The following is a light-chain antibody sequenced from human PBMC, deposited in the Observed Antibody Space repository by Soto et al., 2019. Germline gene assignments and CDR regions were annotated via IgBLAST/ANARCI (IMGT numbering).Light chain of an antibody. V-gene: IGLV2-14*01. CDR3: SSYTSSSPYV. CDR2: EVS. J-gene: IGLJ1*01. CDR1: RSDVGGYNY. Sequence: QSALTQPASVSGSPGQSITISCTGTRSDVGGYNYVSWYQQHPGKAPKLMIYEVSNRPSGVSNRFSGSKSGNTASLTISGLQAEDEADYYCSSYTSSSPYVFGTWTKLTVL.